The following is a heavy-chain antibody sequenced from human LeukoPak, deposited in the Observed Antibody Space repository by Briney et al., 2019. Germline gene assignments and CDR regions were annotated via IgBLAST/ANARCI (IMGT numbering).Heavy chain of an antibody. D-gene: IGHD5-18*01. CDR3: ARGYSYGYGPLDY. V-gene: IGHV1-18*01. CDR2: ISTDNGNT. Sequence: GASVKVSCKTSGYSFTSYGINWVRQAPGQGLEWMGWISTDNGNTDYAQNLQGRVTMTTDTSTSAAYMELRSLRSDDTAVYYCARGYSYGYGPLDYWGQGTLSPSPQ. CDR1: GYSFTSYG. J-gene: IGHJ4*02.